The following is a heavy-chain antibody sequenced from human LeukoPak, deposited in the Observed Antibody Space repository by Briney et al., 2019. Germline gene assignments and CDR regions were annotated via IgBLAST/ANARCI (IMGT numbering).Heavy chain of an antibody. CDR1: GFTFSSYA. J-gene: IGHJ4*02. CDR3: ARGDDSGYYDYFDY. Sequence: GGSLRLSCAASGFTFSSYAMNWVRQAPGKGLEWVSGISASSSIYYADSVKGRFTISRDFSKNTVFLHMNSLRAEDTAMYYCARGDDSGYYDYFDYWGQGALVTVSS. D-gene: IGHD3-22*01. V-gene: IGHV3-23*01. CDR2: ISASSSI.